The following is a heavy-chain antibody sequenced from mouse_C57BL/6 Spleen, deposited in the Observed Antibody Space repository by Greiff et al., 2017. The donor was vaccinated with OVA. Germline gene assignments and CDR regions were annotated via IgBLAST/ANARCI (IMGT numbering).Heavy chain of an antibody. Sequence: VQLQQSGPELVKPGASVKMSCKASGYTFTDYNMHWVKQSHGKSLEWIGYINPNNGGTSYNQKFKGKATLTVNKSSSTAYMELRSLTSEDSAVYYCARWVLRLYYFDYWGQGTTLTVSS. CDR2: INPNNGGT. V-gene: IGHV1-22*01. CDR1: GYTFTDYN. CDR3: ARWVLRLYYFDY. D-gene: IGHD1-1*01. J-gene: IGHJ2*01.